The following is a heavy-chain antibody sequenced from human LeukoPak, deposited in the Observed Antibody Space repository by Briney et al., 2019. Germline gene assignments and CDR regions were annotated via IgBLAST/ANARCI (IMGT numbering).Heavy chain of an antibody. CDR1: GYTFNGYY. D-gene: IGHD6-13*01. Sequence: ASVKVSCKASGYTFNGYYMHWVRQAPGQGLEWMGWINPNRGGTKSAQKFQGRVTMTRDTSISTAYMELKRLRSNDTAVYYCARASSSWYDFQYWGQGTLVTVSS. CDR2: INPNRGGT. CDR3: ARASSSWYDFQY. J-gene: IGHJ1*01. V-gene: IGHV1-2*02.